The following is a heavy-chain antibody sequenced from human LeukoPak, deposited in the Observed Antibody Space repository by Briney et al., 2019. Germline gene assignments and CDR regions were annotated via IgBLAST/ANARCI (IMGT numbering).Heavy chain of an antibody. J-gene: IGHJ1*01. Sequence: SETLSLTCTVSGGSISDSSYYWGWIRQPPGKGLEWIGSIYYSGSAYYNPSLKSRVTISSDTSKNQFSLKLTSVTAADTAVYYCARTSRTGEPEYFQHWGQGTLVTVSS. CDR3: ARTSRTGEPEYFQH. CDR2: IYYSGSA. D-gene: IGHD2-8*02. CDR1: GGSISDSSYY. V-gene: IGHV4-39*01.